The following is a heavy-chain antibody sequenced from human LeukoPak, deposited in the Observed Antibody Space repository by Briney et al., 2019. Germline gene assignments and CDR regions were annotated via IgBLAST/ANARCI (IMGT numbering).Heavy chain of an antibody. D-gene: IGHD3-16*02. CDR2: IIPIFGTA. J-gene: IGHJ4*02. CDR3: ARDDGPYYDYVWGSYRTTDY. CDR1: GGTFSSYA. V-gene: IGHV1-69*01. Sequence: SVKVSCKASGGTFSSYAISWVRQAPGQGLEWMGGIIPIFGTANYAQKFQGRVTITADESTSTAYMELSSLRSEDTAVYYCARDDGPYYDYVWGSYRTTDYWGQGTLVTVSP.